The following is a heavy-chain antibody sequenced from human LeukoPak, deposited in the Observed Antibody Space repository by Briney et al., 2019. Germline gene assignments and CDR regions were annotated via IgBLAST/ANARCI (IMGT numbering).Heavy chain of an antibody. J-gene: IGHJ4*02. D-gene: IGHD6-19*01. CDR1: GGSIRGGYY. CDR2: INHRGST. Sequence: SETLSLTCGVYGGSIRGGYYWSWIRQPPGEGLEWIGEINHRGSTNYNPSLKSRVTASVDTSKNQFSLKVTSVTAADTAMYFCARSVAGYFDYWSQGTLVTVSS. V-gene: IGHV4-34*01. CDR3: ARSVAGYFDY.